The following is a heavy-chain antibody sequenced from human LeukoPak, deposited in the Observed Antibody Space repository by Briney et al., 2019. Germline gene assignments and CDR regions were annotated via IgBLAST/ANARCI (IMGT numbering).Heavy chain of an antibody. CDR2: ISGSGGST. D-gene: IGHD2-21*02. CDR3: AKARLGPYCGGDCYSDY. CDR1: GFTFSSYA. J-gene: IGHJ4*02. Sequence: TGASLRLSCAASGFTFSSYAMSWVRRAPGKGLEWVSAISGSGGSTYYADSVKGQFTISRDNSKNTPYLQMNSLRAEDTAVYYCAKARLGPYCGGDCYSDYWGQGTLVTVSS. V-gene: IGHV3-23*01.